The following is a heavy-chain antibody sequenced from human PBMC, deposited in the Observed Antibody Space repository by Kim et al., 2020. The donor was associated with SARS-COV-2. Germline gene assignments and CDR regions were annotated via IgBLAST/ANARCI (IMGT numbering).Heavy chain of an antibody. CDR2: ISYDGSNK. D-gene: IGHD3-10*01. CDR3: ARDLMDGSGSYYMFRLHYGMDV. V-gene: IGHV3-33*05. Sequence: GGSLRLSCAASGFTFSSYGMHWVRQAPGKGLEWVAVISYDGSNKYYADSVKGRFTISRDNSKNTLYLQMNSLRAEDTAVYYCARDLMDGSGSYYMFRLHYGMDVWGQGTTVTVSS. J-gene: IGHJ6*02. CDR1: GFTFSSYG.